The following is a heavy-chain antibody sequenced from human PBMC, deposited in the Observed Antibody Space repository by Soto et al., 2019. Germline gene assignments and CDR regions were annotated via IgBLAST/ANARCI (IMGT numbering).Heavy chain of an antibody. D-gene: IGHD4-17*01. J-gene: IGHJ6*03. Sequence: SSETLSLTCTVSGGSISSSSYYWVWICQPPGKGLEWIGSISHSGTTDYNPSLRSRLTISADTSKSQFSLKLSSVTAADTAVYYCARLSPDYGDYEGDYYYYMDVWGKGTTVTVSS. CDR2: ISHSGTT. CDR3: ARLSPDYGDYEGDYYYYMDV. V-gene: IGHV4-39*01. CDR1: GGSISSSSYY.